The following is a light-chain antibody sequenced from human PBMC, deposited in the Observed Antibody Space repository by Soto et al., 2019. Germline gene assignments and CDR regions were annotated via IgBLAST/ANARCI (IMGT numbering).Light chain of an antibody. CDR1: QGIRND. CDR3: LQDDTYPLT. V-gene: IGKV1-6*01. Sequence: ALQMTQSPSSLSASVGDRVTITCRASQGIRNDLGWYQQKPGKAPKLLIYAASTLHSGVPSRFSGSGSGAEFTLTISSLQPEDFATYYCLQDDTYPLTFGGGTKVEIK. J-gene: IGKJ4*01. CDR2: AAS.